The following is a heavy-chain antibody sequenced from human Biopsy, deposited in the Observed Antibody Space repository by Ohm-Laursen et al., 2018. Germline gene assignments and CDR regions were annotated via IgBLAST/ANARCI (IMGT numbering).Heavy chain of an antibody. V-gene: IGHV4-59*01. CDR3: ARGGNCYNYVTPGTWFDP. CDR2: IFYSGST. Sequence: TLSLTCNVSGGSISSYYWSWIRQSPGKGLEWIGFIFYSGSTYYNPSLKSRTTISVDSSKNQFSLRLRSVTAADTAVYYCARGGNCYNYVTPGTWFDPWGRGTPVTVSS. J-gene: IGHJ5*02. D-gene: IGHD5-24*01. CDR1: GGSISSYY.